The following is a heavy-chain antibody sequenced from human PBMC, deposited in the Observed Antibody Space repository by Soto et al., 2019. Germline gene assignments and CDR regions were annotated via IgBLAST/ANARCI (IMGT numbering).Heavy chain of an antibody. V-gene: IGHV1-69*04. J-gene: IGHJ4*02. Sequence: SVKVSCKASGGTFSSYTISWVRQAPGQGLEWMGRIIPILGIANYAQKFQGRVTITADNSKDTVYLQMNSLRAEDTAVYYCAKDTYYYSSSGYYVFDSWGQGTLVTVSS. CDR1: GGTFSSYT. D-gene: IGHD3-22*01. CDR2: IIPILGIA. CDR3: AKDTYYYSSSGYYVFDS.